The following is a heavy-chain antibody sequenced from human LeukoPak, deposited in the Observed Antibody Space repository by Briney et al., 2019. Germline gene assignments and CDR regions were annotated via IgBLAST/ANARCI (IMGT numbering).Heavy chain of an antibody. CDR1: GGFFSGYY. J-gene: IGHJ4*02. D-gene: IGHD6-13*01. CDR2: IYTSGST. V-gene: IGHV4-59*10. Sequence: SETLSLTCAVYGGFFSGYYWSWIRQPAGKGLEWIGRIYTSGSTNYNPSLKSRVTMSVDTSKNQFSLKLSSVTAADTAVYYCASSPPLRGSSWYYWGQGTLVTVSS. CDR3: ASSPPLRGSSWYY.